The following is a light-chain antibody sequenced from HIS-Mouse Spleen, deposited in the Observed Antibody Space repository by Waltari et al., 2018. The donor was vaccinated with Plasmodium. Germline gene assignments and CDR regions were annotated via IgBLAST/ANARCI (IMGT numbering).Light chain of an antibody. Sequence: SCTGTSSDVGSYHLVSWYQQHPGKAPKLMIYEGSKRPSGVSNRFSGSKSGNTASLTISGLQAEDEADYYCCSYAGSSTFVVFGGGTKLTVL. V-gene: IGLV2-23*03. J-gene: IGLJ2*01. CDR1: SSDVGSYHL. CDR2: EGS. CDR3: CSYAGSSTFVV.